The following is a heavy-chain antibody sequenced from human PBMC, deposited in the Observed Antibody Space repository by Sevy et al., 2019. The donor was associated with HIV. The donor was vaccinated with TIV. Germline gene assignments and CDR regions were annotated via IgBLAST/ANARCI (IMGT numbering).Heavy chain of an antibody. CDR3: ARHTGFMIDS. Sequence: ASVKVSCKTSGYTFTGHHMHWVRQAPGHGLEWMGWINPKSGGTNYAQKFQGRVIMTRDASMNTAYMEMTSLRLDDTAIYYCARHTGFMIDSWGQGTQVTVSS. CDR2: INPKSGGT. V-gene: IGHV1-2*02. D-gene: IGHD3-9*01. CDR1: GYTFTGHH. J-gene: IGHJ4*02.